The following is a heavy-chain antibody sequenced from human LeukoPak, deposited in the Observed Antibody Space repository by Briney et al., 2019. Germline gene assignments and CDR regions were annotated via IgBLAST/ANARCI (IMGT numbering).Heavy chain of an antibody. CDR2: INHDGTST. V-gene: IGHV3-74*01. J-gene: IGHJ3*02. CDR3: VRDSGGWKVTDVFDI. CDR1: GFTFSSHW. D-gene: IGHD1-1*01. Sequence: GGSLRLSCEMSGFTFSSHWMPWVRQFRGKGLEWVARINHDGTSTTYAGPVQGRFTVSRDNVKDKVYLHMNSLTAEDAAVYYCVRDSGGWKVTDVFDIWGQGILVIVSS.